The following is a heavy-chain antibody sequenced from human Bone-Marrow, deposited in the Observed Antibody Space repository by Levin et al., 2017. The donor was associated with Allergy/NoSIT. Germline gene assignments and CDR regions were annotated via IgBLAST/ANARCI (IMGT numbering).Heavy chain of an antibody. CDR1: GGSITHYY. V-gene: IGHV4-59*01. J-gene: IGHJ4*02. D-gene: IGHD3-22*01. CDR2: IYFTGST. Sequence: ASETLSLTCTVSGGSITHYYWSWIRRPPGKGLEWIGSIYFTGSTNYNPSLESRVTMSVDRTTNQFSLKLSSVTTADTAVYYCARAPRYYYDSGPFDYWGQGALVTVSS. CDR3: ARAPRYYYDSGPFDY.